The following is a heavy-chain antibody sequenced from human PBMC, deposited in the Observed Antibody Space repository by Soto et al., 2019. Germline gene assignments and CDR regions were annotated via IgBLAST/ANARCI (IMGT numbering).Heavy chain of an antibody. Sequence: QVQLVESGGGVVQPGRSLRLSCAASGFTFSSYAMHWVRQAPGKGLEWVALMSYDGNNKYYADSVKGRFTISRDNYKHTLYLQMNSLRAEDTAVYYCARDRTYSGYEPGYGMDVWGQGTTVTVCS. CDR3: ARDRTYSGYEPGYGMDV. D-gene: IGHD5-12*01. CDR2: MSYDGNNK. V-gene: IGHV3-30-3*01. J-gene: IGHJ6*02. CDR1: GFTFSSYA.